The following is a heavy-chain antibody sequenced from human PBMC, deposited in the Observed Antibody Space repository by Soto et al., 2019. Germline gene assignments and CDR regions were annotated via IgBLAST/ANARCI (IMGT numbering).Heavy chain of an antibody. Sequence: GGSLRLSCAASGFTFSSYAMHWVRQAPGKGLEYVSAISSNGGSTYYADSVKGRFTISRDNSKNTLYLQMSSLRAEDTAVYYCVKDYYDTPDGWFDPWGQGTLVTVSS. CDR2: ISSNGGST. CDR1: GFTFSSYA. V-gene: IGHV3-64D*06. J-gene: IGHJ5*02. D-gene: IGHD3-22*01. CDR3: VKDYYDTPDGWFDP.